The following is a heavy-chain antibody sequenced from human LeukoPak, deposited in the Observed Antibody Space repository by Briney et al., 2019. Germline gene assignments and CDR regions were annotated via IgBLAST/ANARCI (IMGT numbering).Heavy chain of an antibody. V-gene: IGHV3-73*01. J-gene: IGHJ3*02. CDR3: TRHNYDRSGYGAFDI. CDR2: IRSKTNNYAT. D-gene: IGHD3-22*01. Sequence: GGSLRLSCAASGFTCSGSDIHWVRQASGKGLEWVGHIRSKTNNYATADAASVKGRFTFSRDDSKNTAYIQMNSLKTEDTAVYYCTRHNYDRSGYGAFDIWGQGTMVTVSS. CDR1: GFTCSGSD.